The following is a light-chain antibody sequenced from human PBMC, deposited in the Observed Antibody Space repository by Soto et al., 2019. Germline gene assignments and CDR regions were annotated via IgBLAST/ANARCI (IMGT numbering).Light chain of an antibody. CDR3: SSFSSGTTLFV. V-gene: IGLV2-14*01. J-gene: IGLJ1*01. CDR1: NSDIGDWNY. Sequence: QSALTQPASVSGSPGQSITISCTGANSDIGDWNYVSWYQQYPGKAPKVIIYEVNYRPSGVSYRFSGSKSGNSASLTISGLQAEDEADYYCSSFSSGTTLFVFGGGTKVTVL. CDR2: EVN.